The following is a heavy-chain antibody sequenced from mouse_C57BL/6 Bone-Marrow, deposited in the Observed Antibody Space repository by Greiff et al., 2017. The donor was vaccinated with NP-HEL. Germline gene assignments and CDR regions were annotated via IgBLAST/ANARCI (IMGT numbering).Heavy chain of an antibody. V-gene: IGHV5-6*01. CDR1: GFPFSSYG. D-gene: IGHD2-5*01. CDR2: LSSGGSYP. Sequence: EVQRVESGGDLVKPGGSLKLSCAASGFPFSSYGLSLVRQPPDKRLEWVATLSSGGSYPYYPDSVKGRFTISIDNAKNTLYLQMSSLKSEDTAMYYCARHYYSNYFDYWGQGTTLTVSS. J-gene: IGHJ2*01. CDR3: ARHYYSNYFDY.